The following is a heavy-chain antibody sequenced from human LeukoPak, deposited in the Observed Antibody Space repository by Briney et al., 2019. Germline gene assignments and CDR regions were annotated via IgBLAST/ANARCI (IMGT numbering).Heavy chain of an antibody. CDR3: ARVLGGSYYTPTDWYFDL. Sequence: ASVKVSCKASGYTFTSYGISWVRQAPGQGLEWMGWISAYNGNTNYAQKLQGRVTMTTDTSTSTAYMELRSPRSDDTAVYYCARVLGGSYYTPTDWYFDLWGRGTLVTVSS. CDR2: ISAYNGNT. V-gene: IGHV1-18*01. CDR1: GYTFTSYG. D-gene: IGHD1-26*01. J-gene: IGHJ2*01.